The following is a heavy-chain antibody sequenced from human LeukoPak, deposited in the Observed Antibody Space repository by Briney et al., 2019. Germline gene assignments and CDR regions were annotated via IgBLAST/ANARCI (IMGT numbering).Heavy chain of an antibody. V-gene: IGHV3-49*03. Sequence: QAGGSLRLSCTASGFTFGDYAMSWFRQAPGKGLEWVGFIRSKAYGGTTEYAASVKGRFTISRDDSKSIAYLQMNSLKTEDTAVYYCTRVNTAIVLDYWGQGTLVTVSS. J-gene: IGHJ4*02. CDR3: TRVNTAIVLDY. CDR1: GFTFGDYA. D-gene: IGHD5-18*01. CDR2: IRSKAYGGTT.